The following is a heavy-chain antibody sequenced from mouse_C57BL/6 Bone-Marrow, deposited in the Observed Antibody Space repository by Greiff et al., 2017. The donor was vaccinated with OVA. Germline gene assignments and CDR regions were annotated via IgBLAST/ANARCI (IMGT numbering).Heavy chain of an antibody. D-gene: IGHD1-1*01. CDR3: TMITTVVAGRDYYAMDY. Sequence: EVKVEESGGGLVQPGGSMKLSCAASGFTFSDAWMDWVRQSPEKGLEWVAEIRNKANNHATYYAESVKGRFTISRDDSNSSVYLQMNSLRAEDTGIYYCTMITTVVAGRDYYAMDYWGQGTSVTVSS. CDR2: IRNKANNHAT. CDR1: GFTFSDAW. V-gene: IGHV6-6*01. J-gene: IGHJ4*01.